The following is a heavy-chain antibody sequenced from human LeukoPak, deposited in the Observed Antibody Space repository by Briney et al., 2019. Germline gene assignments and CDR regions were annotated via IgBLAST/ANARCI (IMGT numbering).Heavy chain of an antibody. CDR3: AKEKQQLVGNGMDV. Sequence: GGSLRLSCAASGFTFDDYTMHWVRQAPGKGLEWVSLITWDGGSTYYADSVKGRFTISRDNSKNSLYLRMNSLRTEDTALYYCAKEKQQLVGNGMDVWGQGTTVTVSS. V-gene: IGHV3-43*01. CDR1: GFTFDDYT. D-gene: IGHD6-13*01. CDR2: ITWDGGST. J-gene: IGHJ6*02.